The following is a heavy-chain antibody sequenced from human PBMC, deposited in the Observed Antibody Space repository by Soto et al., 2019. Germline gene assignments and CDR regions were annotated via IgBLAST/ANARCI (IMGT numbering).Heavy chain of an antibody. V-gene: IGHV4-59*01. D-gene: IGHD3-3*01. Sequence: PSETLSLTCTVSGGSMSSYYWSWIRQPPGKGLEWIGDIHYSGSTNNNPSLKSRVTISVDTSKNQFTLKLRSVTAADTAVYYCARGPTYNDFWSGSYNWFDPWGQGTLVTVSS. J-gene: IGHJ5*02. CDR3: ARGPTYNDFWSGSYNWFDP. CDR2: IHYSGST. CDR1: GGSMSSYY.